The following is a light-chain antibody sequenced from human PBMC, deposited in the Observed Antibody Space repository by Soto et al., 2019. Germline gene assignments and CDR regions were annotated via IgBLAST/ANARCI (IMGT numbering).Light chain of an antibody. Sequence: DIQMPQSPSSLSASVGDRVTITCRASQGISNYLAWYQQKPGKVPTLLIYAASTLQSGVPSRFSGSGSGTDFTLTISSLQPEDVATYYCQKYNSAPPWTFGQGTKVEIK. CDR1: QGISNY. V-gene: IGKV1-27*01. J-gene: IGKJ1*01. CDR2: AAS. CDR3: QKYNSAPPWT.